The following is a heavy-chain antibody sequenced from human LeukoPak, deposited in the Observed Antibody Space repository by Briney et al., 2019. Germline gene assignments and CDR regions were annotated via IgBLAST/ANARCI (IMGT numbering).Heavy chain of an antibody. J-gene: IGHJ4*02. Sequence: SQTLSLTCANSGDSVPRNSASWNWFKQSPSRGLEWLGRTFYTSKWNNDYAVSVKSRITINPDTSKNHFSLQLNSVTPEDTAVYYCARRRYYDYTGFFDYCGQGTLITVSS. V-gene: IGHV6-1*01. CDR3: ARRRYYDYTGFFDY. CDR1: GDSVPRNSAS. CDR2: TFYTSKWNN. D-gene: IGHD3-22*01.